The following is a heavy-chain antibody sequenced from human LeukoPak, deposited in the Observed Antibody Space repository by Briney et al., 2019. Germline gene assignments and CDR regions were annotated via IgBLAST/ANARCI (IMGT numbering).Heavy chain of an antibody. J-gene: IGHJ3*02. CDR3: ARARGNLMGAFDI. CDR1: GFTFSSYA. Sequence: GGSLRLSYAASGFTFSSYAMHRVRQAPGKGLEWVAVISYDGSNKYYADSVKCRFTISRDNSKNTLYLQMNSLRAEDTAVYYCARARGNLMGAFDIWGQGTMVTVSS. CDR2: ISYDGSNK. D-gene: IGHD4-23*01. V-gene: IGHV3-30*01.